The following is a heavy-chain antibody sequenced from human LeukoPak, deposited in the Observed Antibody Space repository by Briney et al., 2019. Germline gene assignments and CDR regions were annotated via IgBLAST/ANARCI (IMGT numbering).Heavy chain of an antibody. CDR3: ARHGSKDYGDYGATFDY. V-gene: IGHV4-59*08. CDR2: IYYSGGT. D-gene: IGHD4-17*01. J-gene: IGHJ4*02. Sequence: PSETLSLTCTVSGGSISSYYWSWIRQPPGKGLEWIGYIYYSGGTNYNPSLKSRVTISVDTSKNQFSLKLSSVTAADTAVYYCARHGSKDYGDYGATFDYWGQGTLVTVSS. CDR1: GGSISSYY.